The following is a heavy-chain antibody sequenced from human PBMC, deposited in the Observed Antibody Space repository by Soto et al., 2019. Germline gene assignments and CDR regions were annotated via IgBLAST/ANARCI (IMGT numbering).Heavy chain of an antibody. Sequence: ASVKVSCKASGYTFTSYGISWVRQAPGQGLEWMGWISAYNGNTNYAQKLQGRVTMTTDTSTSTAYMELRSLRSDDTAVYYCARGWYYGSGSYDVSVGEGYGMDVWGQGTTVTV. J-gene: IGHJ6*02. V-gene: IGHV1-18*04. D-gene: IGHD3-10*01. CDR3: ARGWYYGSGSYDVSVGEGYGMDV. CDR1: GYTFTSYG. CDR2: ISAYNGNT.